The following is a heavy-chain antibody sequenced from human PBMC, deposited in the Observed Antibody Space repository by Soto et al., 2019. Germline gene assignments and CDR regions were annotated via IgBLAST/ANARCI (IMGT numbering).Heavy chain of an antibody. CDR2: ISNDRSNE. CDR3: AKDNSPYTLGGVMNY. J-gene: IGHJ4*02. Sequence: PGGSLSLSCAASGFTFSSYSMSWVRQAPGKGLEWVAIISNDRSNEYYADSVKGRFTISRDNSKNTLYLQMNSPRTEDTAVYYCAKDNSPYTLGGVMNYWGQGTLVTVSS. D-gene: IGHD3-16*01. V-gene: IGHV3-30*18. CDR1: GFTFSSYS.